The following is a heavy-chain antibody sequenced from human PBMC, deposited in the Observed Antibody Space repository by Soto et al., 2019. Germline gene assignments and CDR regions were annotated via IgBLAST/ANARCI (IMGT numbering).Heavy chain of an antibody. CDR1: GFTFSNSW. J-gene: IGHJ4*02. CDR3: AGVWTTVICDY. V-gene: IGHV3-7*04. Sequence: EVQLVESGGGLVQPGGSLRLACTASGFTFSNSWMSWVRQAPGKGLEWVANIKQDGSVKNYVDSVKGRVTISRDNAKNSFFLKWTGRGAEDTAVFFWAGVWTTVICDYGGQGPLVTVSP. CDR2: IKQDGSVK. D-gene: IGHD4-17*01.